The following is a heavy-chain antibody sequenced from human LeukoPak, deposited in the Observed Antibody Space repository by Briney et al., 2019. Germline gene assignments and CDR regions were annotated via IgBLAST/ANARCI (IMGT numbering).Heavy chain of an antibody. J-gene: IGHJ4*02. CDR3: TRRRQGGDFDY. Sequence: PSETLSLTCTVSGGTVSSSSSNWIWLRQPPGKELVWFGYIYYSGRTNYNPSLERRVTISLDTSNDQFSLKLKTVTAADTAVYYCTRRRQGGDFDYWGQGTLVTVSS. CDR2: IYYSGRT. CDR1: GGTVSSSSSN. V-gene: IGHV4-61*01.